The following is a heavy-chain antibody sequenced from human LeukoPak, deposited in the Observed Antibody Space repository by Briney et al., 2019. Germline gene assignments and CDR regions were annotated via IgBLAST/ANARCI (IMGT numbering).Heavy chain of an antibody. CDR2: IYSGGTT. Sequence: TGGSLRLSCAASGFTVSTNCMTWVRQAPRKGLEWVSTIYSGGTTYYADSVMGRFTISRHNSRNTLYLQMNSLRAEDTDVYYCARVDTVMAYYFDLWGQGTLVTVSS. V-gene: IGHV3-53*04. J-gene: IGHJ4*02. CDR3: ARVDTVMAYYFDL. D-gene: IGHD5-18*01. CDR1: GFTVSTNC.